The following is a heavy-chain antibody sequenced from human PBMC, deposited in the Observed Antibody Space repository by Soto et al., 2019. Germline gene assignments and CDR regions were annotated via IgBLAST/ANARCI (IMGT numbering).Heavy chain of an antibody. V-gene: IGHV3-23*01. J-gene: IGHJ4*02. CDR2: IVGNGGST. Sequence: EVQLLESGGGSVQPGGSLRISCAASGFTFSIYAMSWVRQAPGKGLEWVSGIVGNGGSTYYADSVKGRFTISRDNSKNTLYLQMNSLRAEDTAVYYCANVPPGQGLVRVWGQGTLVTVSS. CDR1: GFTFSIYA. D-gene: IGHD6-19*01. CDR3: ANVPPGQGLVRV.